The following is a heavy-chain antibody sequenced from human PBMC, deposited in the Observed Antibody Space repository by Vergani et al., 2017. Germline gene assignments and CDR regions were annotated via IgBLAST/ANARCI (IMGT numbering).Heavy chain of an antibody. V-gene: IGHV1-3*01. D-gene: IGHD3-10*01. Sequence: QVQLVQSGAEVKKPGASVTVSCKASGYTFTSYAMHWVRQAPGQRLEWMGWINAGNGNTKYSQKFQGRVTITRETSASTAYMELSSLRSGDTAVYYCARXSSSYYYGSGSPLGWFDPWGQGTLVTVSS. CDR3: ARXSSSYYYGSGSPLGWFDP. J-gene: IGHJ5*02. CDR2: INAGNGNT. CDR1: GYTFTSYA.